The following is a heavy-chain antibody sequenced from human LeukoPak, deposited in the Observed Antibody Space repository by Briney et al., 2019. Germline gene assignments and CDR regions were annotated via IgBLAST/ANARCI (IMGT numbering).Heavy chain of an antibody. V-gene: IGHV5-51*01. D-gene: IGHD4-17*01. Sequence: GESLKISCKGSGYRFTSYWIGWARQMPGKGLEWMGIIYPGDSDTRYSPPFQGHVTTSADKSISTAYLQWSSLEASDTAMYYCSRPHDYGDYYLDYWGQGTLVTVSS. CDR1: GYRFTSYW. J-gene: IGHJ4*02. CDR2: IYPGDSDT. CDR3: SRPHDYGDYYLDY.